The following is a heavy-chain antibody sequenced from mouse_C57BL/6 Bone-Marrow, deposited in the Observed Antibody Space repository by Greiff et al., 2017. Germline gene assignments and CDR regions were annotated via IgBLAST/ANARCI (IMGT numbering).Heavy chain of an antibody. CDR1: GYTFTSYD. D-gene: IGHD1-1*01. V-gene: IGHV1-85*01. CDR2: IYPRDGST. CDR3: AGLEFDGNSGDWCFDV. Sequence: VQLQQSGPELVKPGASVKLSCKASGYTFTSYDINWVKQRPGQGLEWIGWIYPRDGSTKYNEKFKGKATLTVDTSSSTAYVELNSLTSEGSAVYVCAGLEFDGNSGDWCFDVGGTGTTVTVSS. J-gene: IGHJ1*03.